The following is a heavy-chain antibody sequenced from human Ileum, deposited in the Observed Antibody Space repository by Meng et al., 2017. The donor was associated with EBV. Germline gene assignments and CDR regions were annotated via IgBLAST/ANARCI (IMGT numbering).Heavy chain of an antibody. D-gene: IGHD3-10*01. V-gene: IGHV4-4*02. CDR3: LRGSGGSV. Sequence: QVRCRESSPGLRRTSATVSLTCAAPGESITKHNWGAGVRQHPGKGLEWIGEIPHRGSSAYNPSLKSRVSMSIDKSKNQFSLKLTSVTAADTAVYHCLRGSGGSVWGQGTLVTVSS. CDR2: IPHRGSS. J-gene: IGHJ1*01. CDR1: GESITKHNW.